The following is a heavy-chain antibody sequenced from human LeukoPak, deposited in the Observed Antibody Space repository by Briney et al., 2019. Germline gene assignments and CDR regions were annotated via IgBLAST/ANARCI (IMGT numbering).Heavy chain of an antibody. CDR1: GDSVSSNSAA. CDR3: ARGEWLAGRDAFDI. J-gene: IGHJ3*02. D-gene: IGHD6-19*01. CDR2: TYYRSKWYN. V-gene: IGHV6-1*01. Sequence: SQTLSLACAISGDSVSSNSAAWNWIRQSPSRGLEWLGRTYYRSKWYNDYAVSVKSRITINPDTSKNQFSLQLNSVSPEDTAVYYCARGEWLAGRDAFDIWGQGTMVTVSS.